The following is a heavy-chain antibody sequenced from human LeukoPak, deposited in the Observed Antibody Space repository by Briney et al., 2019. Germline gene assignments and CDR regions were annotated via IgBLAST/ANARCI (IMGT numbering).Heavy chain of an antibody. J-gene: IGHJ4*02. Sequence: ASVKVSCKASGGTLNSYTITWVRQAPGQGLEWMGGIMPIFGTTNYAQKFQGRVTITADKSTSTAYMELSSLRSEDTAVYYCARGLPGYYDSSGYYFDYWGQGTLVTVSS. CDR2: IMPIFGTT. V-gene: IGHV1-69*06. CDR1: GGTLNSYT. D-gene: IGHD3-22*01. CDR3: ARGLPGYYDSSGYYFDY.